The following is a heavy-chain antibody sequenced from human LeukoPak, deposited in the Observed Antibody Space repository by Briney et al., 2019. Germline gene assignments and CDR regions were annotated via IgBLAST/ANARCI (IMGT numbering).Heavy chain of an antibody. CDR3: ARGVRGYSYPIFDY. D-gene: IGHD5-18*01. CDR2: ISYDGSNK. J-gene: IGHJ4*02. Sequence: PGRSLRLSCAASGFTFSSYAMHWVRQAPGKGLEWVAVISYDGSNKYYADSVKGRFTISRDNSKNTLYLQMNSLRAEVTAVHYCARGVRGYSYPIFDYWGQGTLVTVSS. CDR1: GFTFSSYA. V-gene: IGHV3-30-3*01.